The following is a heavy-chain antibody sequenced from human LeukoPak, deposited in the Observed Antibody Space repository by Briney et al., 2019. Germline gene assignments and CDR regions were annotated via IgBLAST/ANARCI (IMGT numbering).Heavy chain of an antibody. V-gene: IGHV4-59*08. CDR3: AKGYCRGNSCYDDRGAFDY. CDR2: IYYSGST. Sequence: SETLSLTCTVSGGSISNYYWNWIRQPPGKGLEWIGYIYYSGSTNYNPSLKSRVTISVDTSKNQFSLKLSSVTAADTAVYYCAKGYCRGNSCYDDRGAFDYWGQGTLVTVSS. D-gene: IGHD2-2*01. J-gene: IGHJ4*02. CDR1: GGSISNYY.